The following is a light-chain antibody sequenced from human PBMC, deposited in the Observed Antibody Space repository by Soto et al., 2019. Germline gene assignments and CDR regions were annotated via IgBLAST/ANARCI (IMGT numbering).Light chain of an antibody. CDR1: QSISSC. CDR2: DAS. J-gene: IGKJ4*01. V-gene: IGKV1-5*01. CDR3: QQYNSYCT. Sequence: DIQMTQSPSTLSASVGDRVTITFRASQSISSCLAWYQQKPGKAPKLLIYDASSLESGVPSRFSGSGSGTEFTLTISSLQPDDFATYYCQQYNSYCTFGGGTKVDIK.